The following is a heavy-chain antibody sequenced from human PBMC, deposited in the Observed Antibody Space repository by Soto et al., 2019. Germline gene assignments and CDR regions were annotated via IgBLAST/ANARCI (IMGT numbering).Heavy chain of an antibody. J-gene: IGHJ5*02. CDR3: AKITTS. Sequence: GGSLRLSCETSGFTLASASMSWVRQAPGKGLEWVSSVTPSGDATYSADSVKGRFTISRDNSKNTLYLQMNSLRVEDTAVYYCAKITTSWGQGTLVTVSS. V-gene: IGHV3-23*01. CDR2: VTPSGDAT. CDR1: GFTLASAS.